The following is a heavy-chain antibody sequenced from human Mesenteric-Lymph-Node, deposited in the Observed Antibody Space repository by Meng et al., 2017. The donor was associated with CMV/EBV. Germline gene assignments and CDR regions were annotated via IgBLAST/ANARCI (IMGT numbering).Heavy chain of an antibody. CDR2: ISSSSSYI. CDR3: ATSGYSYGNYGMDV. J-gene: IGHJ6*02. CDR1: GFTFSSYS. Sequence: GGSLRLSCAASGFTFSSYSMNWVRQAPGKGLEWVSSISSSSSYIYYADSVKGRFTISRDNAKTSLYLQMNSLRAEDTAVYYCATSGYSYGNYGMDVWGQGTTVTVSS. D-gene: IGHD5-18*01. V-gene: IGHV3-21*01.